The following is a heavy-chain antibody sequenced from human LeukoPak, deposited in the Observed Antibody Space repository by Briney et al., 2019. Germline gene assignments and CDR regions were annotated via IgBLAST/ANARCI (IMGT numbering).Heavy chain of an antibody. CDR3: AKAHHGDYFFYFDY. CDR1: GFTFSSYA. CDR2: ISGSGGSA. J-gene: IGHJ4*02. V-gene: IGHV3-23*01. D-gene: IGHD4-17*01. Sequence: GGSLRLSCAASGFTFSSYAMSWVRQAPGKGLEWVSAISGSGGSAYYADSVKGRFTISRDNSKNTLYLQMNSLRAEDTAVYYCAKAHHGDYFFYFDYWGQGTLVTVSS.